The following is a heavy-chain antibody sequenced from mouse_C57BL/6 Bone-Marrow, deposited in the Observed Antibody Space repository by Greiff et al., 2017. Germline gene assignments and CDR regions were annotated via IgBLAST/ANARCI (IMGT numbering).Heavy chain of an antibody. Sequence: QVQLQQPGAELVRPGSSVKLSCKASGYTFTSYWMHWVKQRPIQGLEWIGNIDPSDSETHYNQKFKDKATLTVDKSSSTAYMQLSSLTSEDSAVYYCARDPYYYGSSSWYFDVWGTGTTVTVSS. CDR1: GYTFTSYW. D-gene: IGHD1-1*01. J-gene: IGHJ1*03. CDR3: ARDPYYYGSSSWYFDV. V-gene: IGHV1-52*01. CDR2: IDPSDSET.